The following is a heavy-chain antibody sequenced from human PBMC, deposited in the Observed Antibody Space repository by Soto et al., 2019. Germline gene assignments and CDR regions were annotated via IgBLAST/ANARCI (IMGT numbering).Heavy chain of an antibody. CDR3: VRVRTTYYYYGMDV. J-gene: IGHJ6*02. CDR2: INGDGSIR. Sequence: GGSLRLSCAASGFTFSTYWVHWVRQAPGQGLMWVSRINGDGSIRTYADSVKGRFTISRDNARNTLSLQMSSLRAEDTAVYYCVRVRTTYYYYGMDVWGQGTTVTVSS. V-gene: IGHV3-74*01. CDR1: GFTFSTYW.